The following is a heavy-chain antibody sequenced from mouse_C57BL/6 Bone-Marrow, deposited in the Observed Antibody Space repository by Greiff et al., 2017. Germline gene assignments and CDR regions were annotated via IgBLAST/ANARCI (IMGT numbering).Heavy chain of an antibody. CDR3: AQIAYYYGSSYWYFDV. V-gene: IGHV1-55*01. CDR2: IYPGSGST. D-gene: IGHD1-1*01. Sequence: QVQLKQPGAELVKPGASVKMSCKASGYTFTSYWLTWVTQRPGQGLAWLGDIYPGSGSTNYNEKFKSKATLTVDTSSSTAYMQLSSLTSEDSAVYYCAQIAYYYGSSYWYFDVWGTGTTVTVSS. CDR1: GYTFTSYW. J-gene: IGHJ1*03.